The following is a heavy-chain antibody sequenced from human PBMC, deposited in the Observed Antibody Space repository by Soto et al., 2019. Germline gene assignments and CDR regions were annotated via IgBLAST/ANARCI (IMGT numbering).Heavy chain of an antibody. J-gene: IGHJ4*02. CDR3: ARLAAAVHY. Sequence: PSETLSLTCTGSGGSISSYYWSWIGHPPGKGLEWIGYIYYSGSTNYNPSLKSRVTISVDTSKNQFSLKLSSVTAADTAVYYCARLAAAVHYWGQGPLVTVSS. V-gene: IGHV4-59*01. CDR2: IYYSGST. CDR1: GGSISSYY. D-gene: IGHD6-13*01.